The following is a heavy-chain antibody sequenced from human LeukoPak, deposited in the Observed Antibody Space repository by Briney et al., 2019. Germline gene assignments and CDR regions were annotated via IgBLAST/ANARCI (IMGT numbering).Heavy chain of an antibody. CDR1: GFTFSSYA. V-gene: IGHV3-30*04. J-gene: IGHJ6*03. CDR2: ISYDGSNK. CDR3: AREIAYCGGDCYWGYYYYYYMDV. D-gene: IGHD2-21*02. Sequence: GRSLRLSCAASGFTFSSYAMHWVRQAPGKGLEWVAVISYDGSNKYYADSVKGRFTISRDNSKNTLYLQMNSLRAEDTAVYYCAREIAYCGGDCYWGYYYYYYMDVWGKGTTVTVSS.